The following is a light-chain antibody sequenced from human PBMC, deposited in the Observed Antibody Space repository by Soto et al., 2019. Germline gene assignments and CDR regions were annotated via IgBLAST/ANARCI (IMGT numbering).Light chain of an antibody. CDR3: QQYIAYPHT. CDR1: QSISHW. J-gene: IGKJ2*01. Sequence: DIQMTQYPSTLSAFVGDTVTITCRASQSISHWLAWYQQRPGRAPKLLIYDASSLESGVPSRFSGSGSGTEVTLTISSLQPDDFATYYCQQYIAYPHTFGQGTKLDIK. V-gene: IGKV1-5*01. CDR2: DAS.